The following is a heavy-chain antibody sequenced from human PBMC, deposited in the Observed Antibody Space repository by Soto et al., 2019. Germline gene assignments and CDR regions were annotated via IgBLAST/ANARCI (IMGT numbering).Heavy chain of an antibody. Sequence: EVQLVESEGGLVKPGGSLRLSCAASGFPFIDAWMSWVRQAPGKGLQWIGRIRSNADGGTTDLTAPVRDRFSISRDDSKNTLYLKMNSLKIDDTAVYFCSTALRRDSALGAYWGLGTLVSVSS. CDR2: IRSNADGGTT. CDR3: STALRRDSALGAY. D-gene: IGHD3-16*01. J-gene: IGHJ4*02. V-gene: IGHV3-15*01. CDR1: GFPFIDAW.